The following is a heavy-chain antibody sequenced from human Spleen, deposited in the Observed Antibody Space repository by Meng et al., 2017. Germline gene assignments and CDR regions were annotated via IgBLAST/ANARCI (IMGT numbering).Heavy chain of an antibody. CDR1: GGSISSNSW. CDR3: ARGPTTMAHDFDY. J-gene: IGHJ4*02. CDR2: IYHSGST. D-gene: IGHD4-11*01. Sequence: QVQLQGSGPGLVKPSGTLSLTCAVSGGSISSNSWWSWVRQPPGKGLEWIGEIYHSGSTNYNPSLESRATISVDTSQNNLSLKLSSVTAADSAVYYCARGPTTMAHDFDYWGQGTLVTVSS. V-gene: IGHV4-4*02.